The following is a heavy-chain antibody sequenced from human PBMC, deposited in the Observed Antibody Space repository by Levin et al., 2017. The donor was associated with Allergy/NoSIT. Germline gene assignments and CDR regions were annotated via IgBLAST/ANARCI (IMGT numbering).Heavy chain of an antibody. CDR1: GFIFSNFA. CDR2: ISGSGDTT. V-gene: IGHV3-23*01. D-gene: IGHD2-8*01. CDR3: AKTDCTNGVCYSVGSNAFDI. Sequence: SCGASGFIFSNFAMTWVRQAPGKGLEWVSIISGSGDTTNYADSVKGRFTISRDNSKNTLYLQMTSLRAEDTAVYHCAKTDCTNGVCYSVGSNAFDIWGQGTMVIVSS. J-gene: IGHJ3*02.